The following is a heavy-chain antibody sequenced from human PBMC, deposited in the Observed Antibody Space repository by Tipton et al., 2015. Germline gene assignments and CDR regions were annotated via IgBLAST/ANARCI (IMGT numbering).Heavy chain of an antibody. CDR3: ARDRYYHSRGMDYWYFDL. Sequence: TLSLTCTVSGASISLGGYYWGWIRQPPGKGLEWIGKIYYSGGPKYNPSLKSRVTISVDMSKNQLSLKLTSATAADTAVYYCARDRYYHSRGMDYWYFDLWGRGTLVTVSS. V-gene: IGHV4-39*07. CDR1: GASISLGGYY. D-gene: IGHD3-22*01. CDR2: IYYSGGP. J-gene: IGHJ2*01.